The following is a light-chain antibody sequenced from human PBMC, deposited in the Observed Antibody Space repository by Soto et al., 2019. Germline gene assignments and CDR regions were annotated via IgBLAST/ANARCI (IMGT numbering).Light chain of an antibody. CDR1: SSDVGGYNY. CDR2: EVS. V-gene: IGLV2-8*01. J-gene: IGLJ2*01. Sequence: QSALTQPPSASGSPGQSVTISCTGTSSDVGGYNYVSWYQQPPGKAPKLMIYEVSKRPSGVPDRFSGSKSGNTASLTVSGLQAEDEAGYYCSSYAGSNNVVFGGGTKLTVL. CDR3: SSYAGSNNVV.